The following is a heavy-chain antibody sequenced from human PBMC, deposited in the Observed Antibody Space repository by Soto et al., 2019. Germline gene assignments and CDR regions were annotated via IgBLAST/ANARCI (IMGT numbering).Heavy chain of an antibody. J-gene: IGHJ6*02. CDR2: INAGNGNT. V-gene: IGHV1-3*01. Sequence: ASVKVSCKASGYTFTSYAMHWVRQAPGQRLEWMGWINAGNGNTKYSQKFQGRVTITRDTSASTAYMELSSLRSEDTAVYYCARSRDRYSSGWYIAYYGMDVWGQGTTVTVSS. CDR1: GYTFTSYA. CDR3: ARSRDRYSSGWYIAYYGMDV. D-gene: IGHD6-19*01.